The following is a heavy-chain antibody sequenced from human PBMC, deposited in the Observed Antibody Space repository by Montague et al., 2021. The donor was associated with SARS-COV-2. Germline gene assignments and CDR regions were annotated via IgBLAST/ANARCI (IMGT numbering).Heavy chain of an antibody. CDR2: IFHSGRT. CDR3: ARGGYYDNTGYYSDYYYKMDV. Sequence: SETLSLTCTVSGGSIDSFYWSWIRRPPGKGLEWIGCIFHSGRTYYNPSXXSRVSMSVDTSKNQVSLRLNSLTAADTAVYYCARGGYYDNTGYYSDYYYKMDVWGQGTTVTVSS. CDR1: GGSIDSFY. J-gene: IGHJ6*02. V-gene: IGHV4-59*01. D-gene: IGHD3-22*01.